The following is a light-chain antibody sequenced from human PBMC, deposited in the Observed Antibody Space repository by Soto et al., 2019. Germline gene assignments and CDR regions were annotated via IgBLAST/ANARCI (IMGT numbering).Light chain of an antibody. CDR3: QQFNSYPLT. J-gene: IGKJ4*01. V-gene: IGKV1-9*01. CDR1: QGINSY. Sequence: DIQLTQSPSFLSASVGDRVTITCRASQGINSYLVWYQQKPGKAPKFLIHAASTLQSGVPSRFSGSGSGTEFTLTISSLQPEDFATYYCQQFNSYPLTFGGGTKVDIK. CDR2: AAS.